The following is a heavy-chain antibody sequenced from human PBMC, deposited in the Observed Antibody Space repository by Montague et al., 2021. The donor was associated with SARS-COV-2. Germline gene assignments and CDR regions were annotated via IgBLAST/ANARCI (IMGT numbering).Heavy chain of an antibody. Sequence: SETLSLTCTVSGGSISSFYWSWFQQPPGKGLEWIGYISDSGGTNYNPSLTSRVTMSVDTSKNQFSLKVNSVTAADTAVYYCARHYSATLPAVYWGQGTPVTVSS. CDR3: ARHYSATLPAVY. D-gene: IGHD2-15*01. CDR1: GGSISSFY. J-gene: IGHJ4*02. V-gene: IGHV4-59*08. CDR2: ISDSGGT.